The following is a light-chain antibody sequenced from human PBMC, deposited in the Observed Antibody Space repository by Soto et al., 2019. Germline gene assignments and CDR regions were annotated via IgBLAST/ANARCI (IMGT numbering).Light chain of an antibody. Sequence: EIVLTQSPGTMSLSPGERATLSCRASQSVSSSYLAWYQQKPGQAPKLLIYGASSRATGIPDRFSGSGSGTYFTLTISRMEREDFAVYYCQQYGRSTPWYTFGQGTKLEIK. J-gene: IGKJ2*01. CDR1: QSVSSSY. CDR2: GAS. CDR3: QQYGRSTPWYT. V-gene: IGKV3-20*01.